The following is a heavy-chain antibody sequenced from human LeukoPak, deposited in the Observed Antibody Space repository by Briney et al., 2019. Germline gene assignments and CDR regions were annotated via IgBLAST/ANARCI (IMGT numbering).Heavy chain of an antibody. Sequence: GGSLRLSCEASGFTFSTCGMHWVRQAPGKGLEWVALMSYDGSDKSYAGSVKGRFTISRDNSKSTLYLQMDSLRGDDAAVYYCAKAVGSISWSFDYWGQGTLVTVSS. V-gene: IGHV3-30*18. D-gene: IGHD6-13*01. CDR1: GFTFSTCG. CDR3: AKAVGSISWSFDY. CDR2: MSYDGSDK. J-gene: IGHJ4*02.